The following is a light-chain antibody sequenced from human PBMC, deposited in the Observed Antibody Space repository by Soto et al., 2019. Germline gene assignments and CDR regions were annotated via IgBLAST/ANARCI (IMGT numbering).Light chain of an antibody. J-gene: IGKJ1*01. CDR1: QSVTSSY. CDR2: AAS. CDR3: QHYGSSVTWT. V-gene: IGKV3-20*01. Sequence: EVVLTQSPGTLSLSPGERATLSCRASQSVTSSYLAWYQQKPGQAPRLLIYAASSRATGIPDRFSGSGSGTDFTLSISRREPEDFAVYYCQHYGSSVTWTCGQGTKVEIK.